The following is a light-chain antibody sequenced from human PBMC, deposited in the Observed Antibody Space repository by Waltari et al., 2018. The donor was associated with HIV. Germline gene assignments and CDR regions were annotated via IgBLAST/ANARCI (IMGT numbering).Light chain of an antibody. Sequence: SYDLTQPPSVSVSPGQTASITCSGDKLGNKYACWYQQKPGHSPVVVIYQDNKRPSGIPERFSGSNSGNTATLTISGTQAMDEADYYCQAWDSGLVVFGGGTKLTVL. J-gene: IGLJ2*01. V-gene: IGLV3-1*01. CDR2: QDN. CDR1: KLGNKY. CDR3: QAWDSGLVV.